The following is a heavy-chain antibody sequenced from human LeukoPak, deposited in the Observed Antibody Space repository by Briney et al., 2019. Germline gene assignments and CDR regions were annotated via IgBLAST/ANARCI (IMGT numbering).Heavy chain of an antibody. D-gene: IGHD6-19*01. Sequence: GGSLRLSCAASGFTFSSYAMSWVRRAPGKGLEWVSYISGSGGTTYYADSVKGRFTISRDNSKNTLNLQMNSLRVEDTAVYHCVAGDSSGWYNFDYWGQGTLVTVSS. CDR2: ISGSGGTT. CDR1: GFTFSSYA. J-gene: IGHJ4*02. V-gene: IGHV3-23*01. CDR3: VAGDSSGWYNFDY.